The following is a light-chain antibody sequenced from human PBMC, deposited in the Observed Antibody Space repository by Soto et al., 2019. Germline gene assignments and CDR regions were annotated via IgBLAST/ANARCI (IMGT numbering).Light chain of an antibody. V-gene: IGLV2-14*01. J-gene: IGLJ2*01. CDR3: SSYTSSSTLV. CDR2: EVS. CDR1: SSDVGGYKY. Sequence: QSALTQPASVSGSPGQSITISCTGTSSDVGGYKYVSWYQQYPGKAPKVMIYEVSNRPSGVSNRFSGSKSGNTASLTISGLQAEDEADYYCSSYTSSSTLVFGGGTKVIVL.